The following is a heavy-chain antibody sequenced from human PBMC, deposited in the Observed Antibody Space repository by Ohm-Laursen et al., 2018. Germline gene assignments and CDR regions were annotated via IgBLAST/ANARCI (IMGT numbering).Heavy chain of an antibody. J-gene: IGHJ4*02. CDR1: GFTFSSYA. CDR2: ITGRSGNT. V-gene: IGHV3-23*01. D-gene: IGHD3-3*02. CDR3: TKGSYISSFEGVH. Sequence: GSLRLSCSASGFTFSSYAMSWVRQAPGRGLEWVSGITGRSGNTYYADSAKGRFTISRDNSKNTLYLQMNSLRPEDTALYYCTKGSYISSFEGVHWGQGTLVTVSS.